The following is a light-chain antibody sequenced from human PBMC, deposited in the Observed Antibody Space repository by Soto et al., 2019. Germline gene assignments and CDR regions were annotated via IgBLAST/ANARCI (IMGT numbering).Light chain of an antibody. J-gene: IGLJ1*01. CDR1: SSDVGSNNL. CDR2: EGS. V-gene: IGLV2-23*01. Sequence: QSALTQPASVSGSPGQSITISCTGTSSDVGSNNLVSWYQQHPGKAPKLMIYEGSKRPSGVPNRFSGSKSGNTASLTISGLQAEDEADYYCCSYAGEGVFGTGTKLTVL. CDR3: CSYAGEGV.